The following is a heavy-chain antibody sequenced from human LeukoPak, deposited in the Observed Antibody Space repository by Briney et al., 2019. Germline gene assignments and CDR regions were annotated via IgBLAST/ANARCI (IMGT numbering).Heavy chain of an antibody. V-gene: IGHV4-59*01. J-gene: IGHJ4*02. CDR2: IYYSGST. Sequence: SETLSLTCTVSGGSISSYYWSWIRQPPGKGLEWIGYIYYSGSTNYNPSLKSRVTISVDTSKNQSSLKLSSVTAADTAVYYCARERYYDSSGYYGAYYFDYWGQGTLVTVSS. D-gene: IGHD3-22*01. CDR1: GGSISSYY. CDR3: ARERYYDSSGYYGAYYFDY.